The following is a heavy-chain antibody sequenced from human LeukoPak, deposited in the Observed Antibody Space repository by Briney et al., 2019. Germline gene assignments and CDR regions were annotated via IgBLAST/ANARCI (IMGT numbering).Heavy chain of an antibody. J-gene: IGHJ3*02. CDR3: AKDISEGGYYPDAFDI. V-gene: IGHV3-30*02. D-gene: IGHD3-10*01. Sequence: GGSLRLSCAASGFTFSSYGMHWVRQAPGKGLEWVAFIRYDGSNKYYADSVKGRSTISRDNSKNTLYLQMNSLRAEDTAVYYCAKDISEGGYYPDAFDIWGQGTMVTVSS. CDR1: GFTFSSYG. CDR2: IRYDGSNK.